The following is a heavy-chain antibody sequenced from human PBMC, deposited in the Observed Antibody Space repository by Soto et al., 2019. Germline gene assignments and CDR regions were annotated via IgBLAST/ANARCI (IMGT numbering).Heavy chain of an antibody. CDR3: ARGTPYYYDSGSYYIIDY. CDR1: GYTFTSYD. Sequence: QVQLVQSGAEVKKPGASVKVSCKASGYTFTSYDINWVRQATGQGLEGMGWMNPNSGNTGYAQKFQGRVTMARNTSIRTAYMELSSLRSEDTAVYFCARGTPYYYDSGSYYIIDYWGQGTLVTVSS. D-gene: IGHD3-10*01. V-gene: IGHV1-8*01. J-gene: IGHJ4*02. CDR2: MNPNSGNT.